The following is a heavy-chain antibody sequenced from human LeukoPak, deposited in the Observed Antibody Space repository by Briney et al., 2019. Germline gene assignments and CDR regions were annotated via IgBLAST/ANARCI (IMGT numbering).Heavy chain of an antibody. CDR1: GFTFSDHY. Sequence: GGSLRLSCAASGFTFSDHYMDWVRQAPGKGLEWVGRTRNKANSYTTEYAASVKGRFTISRDDSKNSLYLQMNSLKTEDTAVYYCARVGAAMATIDYWGRGTLVTVSS. CDR3: ARVGAAMATIDY. CDR2: TRNKANSYTT. J-gene: IGHJ4*02. V-gene: IGHV3-72*01. D-gene: IGHD5-18*01.